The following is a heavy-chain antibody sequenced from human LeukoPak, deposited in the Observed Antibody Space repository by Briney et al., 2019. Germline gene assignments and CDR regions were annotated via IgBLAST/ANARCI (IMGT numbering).Heavy chain of an antibody. J-gene: IGHJ4*02. CDR3: ARQVGGSFDY. CDR2: INPNNSDT. CDR1: GYTFTGYY. V-gene: IGHV1-2*02. Sequence: ASVKVSCKASGYTFTGYYMHWVRQAPGEGLEWMGWINPNNSDTIYAQKFQGRVTMTRDTSLNTGYMELSSLRSDDTAVYYCARQVGGSFDYWGQGTLVTVSS. D-gene: IGHD3-10*01.